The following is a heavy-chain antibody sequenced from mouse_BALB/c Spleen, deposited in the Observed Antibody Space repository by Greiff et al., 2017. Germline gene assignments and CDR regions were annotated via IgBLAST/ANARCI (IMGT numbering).Heavy chain of an antibody. Sequence: VHVKQSGPELVKPGASVKMSCKASGYTFTSYVMHWVKQKPGQGLEWIGYINPYNDGTKYNEKFKGKATLTSDKSSSTAYMELSSLTSEDSAVYYCARSYPNAMDYWGQGTSGTVSS. CDR1: GYTFTSYV. J-gene: IGHJ4*01. CDR2: INPYNDGT. V-gene: IGHV1-14*01. CDR3: ARSYPNAMDY. D-gene: IGHD2-10*01.